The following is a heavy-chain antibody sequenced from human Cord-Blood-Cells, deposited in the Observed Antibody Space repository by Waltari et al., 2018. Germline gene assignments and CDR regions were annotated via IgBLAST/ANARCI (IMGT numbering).Heavy chain of an antibody. CDR2: IVVGRGNP. Sequence: QMQLVQSGPEVKKPGTSVKVSCHALGFTLTSSAVQWGRQASGQRLEWIGWIVVGRGNPNYAQKFQERVTITRDMSTSTAYMELSSLRSENTAVYYCAADSRGSGYEQAYWGQGTLVTVSS. D-gene: IGHD5-12*01. V-gene: IGHV1-58*01. CDR3: AADSRGSGYEQAY. CDR1: GFTLTSSA. J-gene: IGHJ4*02.